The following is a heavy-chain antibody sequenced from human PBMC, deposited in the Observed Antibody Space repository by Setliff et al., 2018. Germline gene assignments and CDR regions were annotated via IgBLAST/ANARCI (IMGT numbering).Heavy chain of an antibody. D-gene: IGHD2-21*02. CDR3: AREVGENGGNSTNWFDP. CDR1: GGSISSSSYY. J-gene: IGHJ5*02. CDR2: IYYSGST. V-gene: IGHV4-31*03. Sequence: TLSLTCTVSGGSISSSSYYWGWIRQPPGKGLEWIGYIYYSGSTYYNPSLKSRVTISVDTSKNQFSLKLSSVTAADTAVYYCAREVGENGGNSTNWFDPWGQGTLVTVSS.